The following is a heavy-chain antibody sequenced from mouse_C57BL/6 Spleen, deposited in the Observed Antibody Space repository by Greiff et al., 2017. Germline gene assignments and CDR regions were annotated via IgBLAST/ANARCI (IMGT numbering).Heavy chain of an antibody. CDR1: GFTFSSYT. D-gene: IGHD2-4*01. Sequence: EVQLVESGGGLVKPGGSLKLSCAASGFTFSSYTMSWVRQTPEKRLEWVATISGGGGNTYYPDSVKGRFTISRDTAKNTLYLQMSSLMSEDTALYYCATIYYDYPFAYWGQGTLVTVSA. J-gene: IGHJ3*01. V-gene: IGHV5-9*01. CDR3: ATIYYDYPFAY. CDR2: ISGGGGNT.